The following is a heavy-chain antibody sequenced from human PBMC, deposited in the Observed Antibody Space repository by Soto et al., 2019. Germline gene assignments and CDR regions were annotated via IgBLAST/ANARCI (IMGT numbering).Heavy chain of an antibody. J-gene: IGHJ4*02. V-gene: IGHV4-59*08. CDR2: IYYSGST. D-gene: IGHD7-27*01. CDR1: NDSISTYY. CDR3: ARPGRDWGALHY. Sequence: QVQLQESGPGLVKPSETLSLTCTVSNDSISTYYWTWIRQPPGKGLEWIGFIYYSGSTNYNPSLQRRVTISVDSSKNQFSLKLKSVTAADTAVYYCARPGRDWGALHYWGQGTLVTVSS.